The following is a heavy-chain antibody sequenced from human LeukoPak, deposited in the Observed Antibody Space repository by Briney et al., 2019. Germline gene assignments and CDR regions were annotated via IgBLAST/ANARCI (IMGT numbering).Heavy chain of an antibody. Sequence: GGSLRLSCTASGFDFSSYAMTWVRQAPGKGLDWVSTIRAGGGDTFYSDSVKGRFSISRDNSKNTLILQMDSLRADDTAIYYCAKILASGSGSYWGQGTLVLVSS. CDR3: AKILASGSGSY. J-gene: IGHJ4*02. CDR1: GFDFSSYA. D-gene: IGHD3-10*01. V-gene: IGHV3-23*01. CDR2: IRAGGGDT.